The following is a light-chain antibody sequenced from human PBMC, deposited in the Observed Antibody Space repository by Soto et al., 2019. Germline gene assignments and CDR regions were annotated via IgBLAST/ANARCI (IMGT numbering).Light chain of an antibody. Sequence: QCVLTQPPSAYGTPGQRVTISCSRTNSNIGSNFVYWYQHLPGTTPKLLVFSYNQRPSGVPDRFSGSKSGSSASLAISGLRSEDEADYYCATWDDSLSGWVFGGGTKLTVL. CDR3: ATWDDSLSGWV. CDR1: NSNIGSNF. CDR2: SYN. V-gene: IGLV1-47*02. J-gene: IGLJ3*02.